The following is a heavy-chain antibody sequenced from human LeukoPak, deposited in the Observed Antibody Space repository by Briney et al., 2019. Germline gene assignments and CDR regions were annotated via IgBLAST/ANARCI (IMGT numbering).Heavy chain of an antibody. Sequence: ASVKVSCKASGYTFTTYDINWVRQATGQGLQWMGWMNANSGDTGYAQNFQGRVTMTRDTSISTAYLELSSLRSEDTAVYYCARGAGSHGQDWFDPWGQGTLVIVSS. D-gene: IGHD2-15*01. CDR1: GYTFTTYD. CDR2: MNANSGDT. V-gene: IGHV1-8*02. CDR3: ARGAGSHGQDWFDP. J-gene: IGHJ5*02.